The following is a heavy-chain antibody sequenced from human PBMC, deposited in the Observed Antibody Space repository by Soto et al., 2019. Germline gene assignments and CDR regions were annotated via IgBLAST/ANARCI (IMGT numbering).Heavy chain of an antibody. D-gene: IGHD3-16*01. V-gene: IGHV1-18*01. Sequence: GASVKVSCKASGYTFNFYGITWVRQAPGQGLEWMGWISGFNGNTNYAADLQGRVTMTTDTSTSTAYMELRGLRSDDTAVYYCARIGVSAGHESPDFDYWCQGTMVTVFS. CDR3: ARIGVSAGHESPDFDY. CDR1: GYTFNFYG. CDR2: ISGFNGNT. J-gene: IGHJ4*02.